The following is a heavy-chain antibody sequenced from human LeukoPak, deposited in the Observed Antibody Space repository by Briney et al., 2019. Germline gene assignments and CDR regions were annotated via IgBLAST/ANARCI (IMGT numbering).Heavy chain of an antibody. CDR2: INPSGGST. J-gene: IGHJ4*02. CDR3: ARGGPVYYFDY. V-gene: IGHV1-46*01. Sequence: ASVKVSCKASGYTFTSYGISWVRQAPGQGLEWMGIINPSGGSTSYAQKFQGRVTMTRDMSTSTVYMELSSLRSEDTAVYYCARGGPVYYFDYWGQGTLVTVSS. CDR1: GYTFTSYG.